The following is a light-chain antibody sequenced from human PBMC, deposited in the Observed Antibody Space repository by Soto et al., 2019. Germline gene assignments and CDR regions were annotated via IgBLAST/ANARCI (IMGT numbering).Light chain of an antibody. J-gene: IGKJ1*01. CDR3: QQYNSYPWP. V-gene: IGKV1-5*03. CDR1: HSISSW. CDR2: KAS. Sequence: DIQMTQSPSTLSASVGDRVTITCRASHSISSWLAWYQQKPGKAPKLLIYKASSLESGVPSRFSGSGSGTEFTLTSSSLQPDDFATYYCQQYNSYPWPFGQGTKVEIK.